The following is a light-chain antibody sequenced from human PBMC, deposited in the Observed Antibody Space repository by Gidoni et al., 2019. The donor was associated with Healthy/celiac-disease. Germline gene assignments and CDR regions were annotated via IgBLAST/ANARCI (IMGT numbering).Light chain of an antibody. CDR2: LVS. J-gene: IGKJ2*01. CDR3: MQALQTPRT. Sequence: DIVMTQSPLSLPVTPGEPASISCRSSQSLLHSNGYNYLDWYLQKPGQSPQLLIYLVSNRASGVPDRFSGSGSGTDFTLKISRVEAEDVGVYYCMQALQTPRTFGQGTKLEIK. V-gene: IGKV2-28*01. CDR1: QSLLHSNGYNY.